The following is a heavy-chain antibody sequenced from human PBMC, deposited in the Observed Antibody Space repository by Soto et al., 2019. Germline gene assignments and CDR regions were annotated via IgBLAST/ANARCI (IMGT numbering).Heavy chain of an antibody. D-gene: IGHD5-18*01. J-gene: IGHJ6*02. CDR1: GITFSSYS. CDR2: ISSSSSYI. Sequence: PGGSLRLSCAASGITFSSYSMNWVRQAPGKGLEWVSSISSSSSYIYYADSVKGRFTISRDNAKNSLYLQMNSLRAEDTAVYYCARDLVVEQLWPASPAQGMDVWGQGTTVTVSS. V-gene: IGHV3-21*01. CDR3: ARDLVVEQLWPASPAQGMDV.